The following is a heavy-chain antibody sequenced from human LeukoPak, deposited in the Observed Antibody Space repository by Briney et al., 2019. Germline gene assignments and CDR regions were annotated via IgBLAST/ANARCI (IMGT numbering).Heavy chain of an antibody. CDR1: GYTFTSYG. V-gene: IGHV1-18*01. CDR3: ARDQGSRSGWPFDY. D-gene: IGHD2-2*01. Sequence: ASVKVSCKASGYTFTSYGISWVRQAPGQGLEWMGWISAYNGNTNYAQKLQGRVTMTTDTSTSTAYMELRSMRSDDTAVYYCARDQGSRSGWPFDYWGQGTLVTVSS. CDR2: ISAYNGNT. J-gene: IGHJ4*02.